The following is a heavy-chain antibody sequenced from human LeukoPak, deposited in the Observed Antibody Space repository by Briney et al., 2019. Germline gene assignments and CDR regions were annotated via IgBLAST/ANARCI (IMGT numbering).Heavy chain of an antibody. CDR1: RFTFTSYA. Sequence: GGSQRLSCAASRFTFTSYAMYWVRQAPGKGLEWVSGIFGSGGNPHYADSVKGRFTISRDNYQNTVYLQMNSLRAEDTAVYYCAKTTTGYSSGRYPGRPVDYWGQGTLVTVSS. V-gene: IGHV3-23*01. CDR2: IFGSGGNP. CDR3: AKTTTGYSSGRYPGRPVDY. D-gene: IGHD6-19*01. J-gene: IGHJ4*02.